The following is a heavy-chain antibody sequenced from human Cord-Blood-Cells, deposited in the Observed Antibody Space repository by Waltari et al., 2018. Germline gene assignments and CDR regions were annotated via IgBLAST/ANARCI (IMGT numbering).Heavy chain of an antibody. D-gene: IGHD2-2*01. V-gene: IGHV5-51*01. CDR1: GYSFTSYW. J-gene: IGHJ4*02. Sequence: EVQLVQSGAEVKKPGESLKISCKGSGYSFTSYWIGWVRQMPGKGLEWMGITYPGDSNTRYSPSFQGQVTISADKSIRTAYLQWSSLKASNTAMYYCARHRYCSSTSCYYFDYWGQGTLVTVSS. CDR2: TYPGDSNT. CDR3: ARHRYCSSTSCYYFDY.